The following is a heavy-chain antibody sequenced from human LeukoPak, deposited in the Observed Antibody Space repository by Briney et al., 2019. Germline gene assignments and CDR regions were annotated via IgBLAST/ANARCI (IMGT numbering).Heavy chain of an antibody. J-gene: IGHJ1*01. Sequence: SETLSLTCTVSGGSISSGGYYWSWIRQHPGKGLEWIGYIYYSGSTYYNPSLKSRVTISVDTSKNQFSLKLSSVTAADTAVYYCARPGSTYYYDSSGYYYQNLYFQHWGQGTLVTVSS. CDR2: IYYSGST. CDR1: GGSISSGGYY. V-gene: IGHV4-31*03. CDR3: ARPGSTYYYDSSGYYYQNLYFQH. D-gene: IGHD3-22*01.